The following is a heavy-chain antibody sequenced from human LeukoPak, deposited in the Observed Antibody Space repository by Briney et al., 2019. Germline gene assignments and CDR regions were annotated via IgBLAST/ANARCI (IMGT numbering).Heavy chain of an antibody. CDR2: ISGSGGST. Sequence: GGSLRLSCAASGFTFSSYAMSWVRQAPGKGLEWVSAISGSGGSTYYADSVKGRFTISRDNSKNTLYLQTNSLRAEDTAVYYCAKDGSGSDAFDIWGQGTMVTVSS. CDR1: GFTFSSYA. V-gene: IGHV3-23*01. D-gene: IGHD5-12*01. J-gene: IGHJ3*02. CDR3: AKDGSGSDAFDI.